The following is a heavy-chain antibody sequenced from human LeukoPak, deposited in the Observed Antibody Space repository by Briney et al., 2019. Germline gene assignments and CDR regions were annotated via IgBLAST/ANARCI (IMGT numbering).Heavy chain of an antibody. CDR2: IYSAGST. CDR1: GESLNDYY. V-gene: IGHV3-53*05. J-gene: IGHJ4*02. CDR3: ARALGSSWYLDY. D-gene: IGHD6-13*01. Sequence: ETLSLTCGVHGESLNDYYMNWVRQAPGKGLEWVSVIYSAGSTYYADSVKGRFTISRDNSKNTVYLQMNSLRAEDTAVYYCARALGSSWYLDYWGQGTLVTVSS.